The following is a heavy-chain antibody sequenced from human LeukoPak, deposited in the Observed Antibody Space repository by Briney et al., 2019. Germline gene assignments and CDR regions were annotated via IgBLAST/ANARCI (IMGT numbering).Heavy chain of an antibody. D-gene: IGHD3-3*01. CDR2: INPNSGDS. Sequence: ASVKVSCKASGYTFTDYYVHWVRQAPGPGLEWMGWINPNSGDSYSAQNFQGRVTMTRDTSISTAYMELRSLRSDDTAVYYCARHTGSLYDFWSGYIDYWGQGTLVTVSS. V-gene: IGHV1-2*02. CDR1: GYTFTDYY. CDR3: ARHTGSLYDFWSGYIDY. J-gene: IGHJ4*02.